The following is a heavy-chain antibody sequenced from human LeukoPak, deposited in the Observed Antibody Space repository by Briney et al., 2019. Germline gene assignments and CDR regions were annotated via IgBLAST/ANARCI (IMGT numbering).Heavy chain of an antibody. Sequence: SQTLSLTCAISGDSVSRNSAAWNWIRQSPSRGLEWLGRTYYRSKWYNDYAVSVNSRITINPDTSKKQVSLQLNSVSPEDTVVYYCARDHGSGWYSYLDDWGQGTLVTVSS. V-gene: IGHV6-1*01. D-gene: IGHD6-19*01. CDR3: ARDHGSGWYSYLDD. CDR2: TYYRSKWYN. J-gene: IGHJ4*02. CDR1: GDSVSRNSAA.